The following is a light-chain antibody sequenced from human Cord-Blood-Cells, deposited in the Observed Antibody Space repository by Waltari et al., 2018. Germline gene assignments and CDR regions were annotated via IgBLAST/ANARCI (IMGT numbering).Light chain of an antibody. J-gene: IGLJ3*02. CDR1: SSDVGGHNY. CDR2: DVS. Sequence: QSALTQPASVSGSPGQSFTISCTGTSSDVGGHNYASWYQQHPGKAPKLMIYDVSNRPSGVSNRFSGSKSGNTASLTISGLQAEDEADYYCSSYTSSSTWVFGGGTKLTVL. V-gene: IGLV2-14*03. CDR3: SSYTSSSTWV.